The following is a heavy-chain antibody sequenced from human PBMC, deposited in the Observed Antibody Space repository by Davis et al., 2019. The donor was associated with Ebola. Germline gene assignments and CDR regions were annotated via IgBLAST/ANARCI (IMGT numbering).Heavy chain of an antibody. Sequence: GESLKISCRISGSRFNSNWIGWVRQAPGKGLEWVSSISSDSDYLYYADSAKGRFTISRDNAKNSLYLQMNSLRAEDTAVYYCARDRPLDFFFGDYYGMDVWGQGTTVTVSS. CDR3: ARDRPLDFFFGDYYGMDV. CDR2: ISSDSDYL. V-gene: IGHV3-21*01. D-gene: IGHD3-16*01. CDR1: GSRFNSNW. J-gene: IGHJ6*02.